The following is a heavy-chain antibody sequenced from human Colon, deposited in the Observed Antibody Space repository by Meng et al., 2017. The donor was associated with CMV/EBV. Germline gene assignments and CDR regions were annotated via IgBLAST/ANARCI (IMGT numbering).Heavy chain of an antibody. CDR3: VRQTKSGSFYFDN. Sequence: CKASGYIFTDYGINWVRQAPGQGLEWMGWINPYNGNINYAQKFHGRVTLTTDTSTATAYMELRGLRSDDTAVYYCVRQTKSGSFYFDNWGQGTLVTVSS. D-gene: IGHD1-26*01. V-gene: IGHV1-18*04. CDR2: INPYNGNI. J-gene: IGHJ4*02. CDR1: GYIFTDYG.